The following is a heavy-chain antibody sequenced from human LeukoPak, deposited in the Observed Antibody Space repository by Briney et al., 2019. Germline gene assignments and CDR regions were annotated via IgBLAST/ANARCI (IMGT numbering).Heavy chain of an antibody. Sequence: ASVKVSCKASGYTFTNYYIHWVRQAPGQGLEWMGIISPSGGSTAYAQRLQGRVTVTRDTSTSTVYMELSSLRSEDTAVYYCARGPSQQDFDHWGQGTLVTVSS. J-gene: IGHJ4*02. V-gene: IGHV1-46*01. CDR3: ARGPSQQDFDH. D-gene: IGHD2-15*01. CDR2: ISPSGGST. CDR1: GYTFTNYY.